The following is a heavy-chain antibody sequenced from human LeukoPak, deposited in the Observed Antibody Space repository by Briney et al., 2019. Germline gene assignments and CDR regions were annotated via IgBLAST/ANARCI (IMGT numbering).Heavy chain of an antibody. CDR3: ARDRRVMVPAAIATYFDY. V-gene: IGHV1-46*01. J-gene: IGHJ4*02. Sequence: GASVNVSCKASGYTFTSYYMHWVRQAPGQGLEWMGIINPSGGSTSYAQKFQGRVTMTRDTSTSTVYMELSSLRSEDTAVYYCARDRRVMVPAAIATYFDYWGQGTLVTVSS. CDR1: GYTFTSYY. D-gene: IGHD2-2*02. CDR2: INPSGGST.